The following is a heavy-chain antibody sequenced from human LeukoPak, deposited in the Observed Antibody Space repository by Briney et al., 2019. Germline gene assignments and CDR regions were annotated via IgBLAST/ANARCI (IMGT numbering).Heavy chain of an antibody. Sequence: SETLSLTCTVSSDSINSGNYYWTWIRQPGGKGLEWIGRIYSSGSTNYNPSLKSRVTISVDTSKNQFSLKLSSVTAADTAVYYCARYEAVAGVFDYWGQGTLVTVSS. CDR3: ARYEAVAGVFDY. V-gene: IGHV4-61*02. D-gene: IGHD6-19*01. CDR1: SDSINSGNYY. CDR2: IYSSGST. J-gene: IGHJ4*02.